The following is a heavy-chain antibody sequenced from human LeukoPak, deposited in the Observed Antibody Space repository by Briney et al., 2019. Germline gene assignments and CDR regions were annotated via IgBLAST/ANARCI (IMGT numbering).Heavy chain of an antibody. CDR1: GFTFSSYW. V-gene: IGHV3-7*01. CDR3: ARDRESRSCWLLDS. CDR2: IKQDGSEK. Sequence: SGGSLRLSCAASGFTFSSYWMSWVRQAPGKGLEWVANIKQDGSEKYYVDSVKGRFTISRDNAKNSLYLQMNSLRAEDTAVYYCARDRESRSCWLLDSWGQGTLVTVSS. J-gene: IGHJ4*02. D-gene: IGHD6-13*01.